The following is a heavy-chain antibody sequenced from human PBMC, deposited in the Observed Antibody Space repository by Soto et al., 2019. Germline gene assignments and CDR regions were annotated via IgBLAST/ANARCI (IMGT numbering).Heavy chain of an antibody. J-gene: IGHJ5*02. D-gene: IGHD2-15*01. V-gene: IGHV4-59*08. CDR3: AGHIVASGNRWFDP. Sequence: PSETLSLTCTVSGAFISDYYWSWIRQPPGKGLEWIGYIYYTGSTNYNPSLKSRVTISVDTSKNQFSLKLSSVTAADTAVYYCAGHIVASGNRWFDPWGQGTLVTVSS. CDR1: GAFISDYY. CDR2: IYYTGST.